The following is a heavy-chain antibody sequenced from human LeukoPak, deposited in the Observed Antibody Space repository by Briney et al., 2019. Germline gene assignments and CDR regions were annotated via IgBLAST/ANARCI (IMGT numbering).Heavy chain of an antibody. V-gene: IGHV3-21*01. D-gene: IGHD6-19*01. Sequence: GGSLRLSCAASGFTYSSYSMNWVRQAPGKGLEWVSSISGSSSYINYADSVKGRFTISRDNAQNSLFLQLNSLRAEDTAVYYCARDPYSSGWYKDAFDIWGQGTMVTVSS. CDR2: ISGSSSYI. CDR1: GFTYSSYS. J-gene: IGHJ3*02. CDR3: ARDPYSSGWYKDAFDI.